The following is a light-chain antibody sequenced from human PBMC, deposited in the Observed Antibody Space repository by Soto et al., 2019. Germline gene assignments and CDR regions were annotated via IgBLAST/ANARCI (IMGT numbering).Light chain of an antibody. CDR1: SSDVGSYNL. V-gene: IGLV2-23*02. J-gene: IGLJ1*01. CDR3: CSYAGSSTYV. CDR2: EVD. Sequence: QSVLTQPASVSGSPGQSITISCTGTSSDVGSYNLVSWYQQYPGKAPKLMIYEVDKRPSGVSNRFSGSKSGNTASLTISGLQAEDEADYSCCSYAGSSTYVFGSGTKLTVL.